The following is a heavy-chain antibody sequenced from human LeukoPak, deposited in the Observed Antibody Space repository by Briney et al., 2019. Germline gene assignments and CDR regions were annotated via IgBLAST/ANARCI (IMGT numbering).Heavy chain of an antibody. V-gene: IGHV4-61*08. D-gene: IGHD4-11*01. CDR2: IYYSGST. CDR3: ARRVTYYYYMDV. J-gene: IGHJ6*03. Sequence: SETLSLTCAVSGGSISSGGYSWSWIRQPPGKGLEWIGYIYYSGSTNYNPSLKSRVTISVDTSKNQFSPKLSSVTAADTAVYYCARRVTYYYYMDVWGKGTTVTVSS. CDR1: GGSISSGGYS.